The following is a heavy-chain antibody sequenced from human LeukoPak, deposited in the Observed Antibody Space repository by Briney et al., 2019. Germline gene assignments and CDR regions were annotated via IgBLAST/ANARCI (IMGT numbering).Heavy chain of an antibody. CDR3: XKDGTSYYYIYY. CDR2: IRYDGSNA. D-gene: IGHD2/OR15-2a*01. J-gene: IGHJ4*02. Sequence: GGSLRLSCAASGFTFNNYGMHWVRQAPGKGLEWLAFIRYDGSNAYYADSVKGRFTVSRDDSKNTLYLQMNSLRGDDTAVYYCXKDGTSYYYIYYWGQGTLVTVSS. V-gene: IGHV3-30*02. CDR1: GFTFNNYG.